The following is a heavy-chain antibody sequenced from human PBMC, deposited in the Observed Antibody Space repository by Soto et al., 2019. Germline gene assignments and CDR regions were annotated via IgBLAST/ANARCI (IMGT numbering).Heavy chain of an antibody. V-gene: IGHV4-59*11. J-gene: IGHJ2*01. D-gene: IGHD3-22*01. CDR1: GGSMTSHG. CDR2: VYDNGKT. CDR3: ARVDEYYESKKYRTWYFDI. Sequence: QVQLQESGPGLVRPSETLSLSCSVSGGSMTSHGWRWIRQPPGKGLEWMGSVYDNGKTKYNPSLNSRATMSVEMSKKQFSLKLTSVSAEDTAAYYCARVDEYYESKKYRTWYFDIWGRGTRVSVSS.